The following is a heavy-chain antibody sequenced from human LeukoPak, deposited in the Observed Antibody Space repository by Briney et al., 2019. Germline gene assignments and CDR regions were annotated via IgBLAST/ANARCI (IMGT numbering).Heavy chain of an antibody. D-gene: IGHD6-13*01. CDR2: IYYSGSA. V-gene: IGHV4-30-4*01. CDR1: GGSISSGDYY. Sequence: PSQTLSLTCTVSGGSISSGDYYWSWIRQPPGKGLEWMGYIYYSGSAYYNPSLKSRVTISVDTSKNQFSLKLRSVTAADTAVYFCARGLGSSWYGDWGQGTLVTVSS. J-gene: IGHJ4*02. CDR3: ARGLGSSWYGD.